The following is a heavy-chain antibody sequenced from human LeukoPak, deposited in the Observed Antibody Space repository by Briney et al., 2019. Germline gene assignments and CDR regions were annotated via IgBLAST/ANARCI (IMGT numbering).Heavy chain of an antibody. D-gene: IGHD6-13*01. V-gene: IGHV1-2*02. J-gene: IGHJ4*02. CDR1: GYTFTGYY. Sequence: ASVKVSCKASGYTFTGYYMHWVRQAPGQGLEWMGWINPNSGGTNYAQKFQGRVTMTRDTSISTAYMELSRLRSDDTAVYYRARDLVLSIAAAGHFDYWGQGTLVTVSS. CDR2: INPNSGGT. CDR3: ARDLVLSIAAAGHFDY.